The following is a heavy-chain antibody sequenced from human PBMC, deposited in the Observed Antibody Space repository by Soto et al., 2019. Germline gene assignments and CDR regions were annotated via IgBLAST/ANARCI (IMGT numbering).Heavy chain of an antibody. Sequence: SETLSLTCTVSGGSISSGGYYWSWIRQHPGKGLEWIGYIYYSGSTYYNPSLKSRVTISVDTSKNQLSLKLSPVTAADTAVYYCARLSRADCSGGSCYYYGMDVWGQGTTVTVSS. CDR3: ARLSRADCSGGSCYYYGMDV. CDR1: GGSISSGGYY. V-gene: IGHV4-31*03. CDR2: IYYSGST. D-gene: IGHD2-15*01. J-gene: IGHJ6*02.